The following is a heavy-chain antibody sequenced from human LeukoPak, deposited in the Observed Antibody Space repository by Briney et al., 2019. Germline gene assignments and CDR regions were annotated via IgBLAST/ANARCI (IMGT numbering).Heavy chain of an antibody. J-gene: IGHJ6*02. D-gene: IGHD6-13*01. Sequence: GGTLKVSCKASGYIFTNYGISWVRQAPGQGLEWMGWISAYNDNTNTAQNLQGRLTMTTDTSTSTAYMELRSLRSDDTAVYYCARDSSSWFYYLYGMDVWGEGTTVT. CDR2: ISAYNDNT. V-gene: IGHV1-18*01. CDR3: ARDSSSWFYYLYGMDV. CDR1: GYIFTNYG.